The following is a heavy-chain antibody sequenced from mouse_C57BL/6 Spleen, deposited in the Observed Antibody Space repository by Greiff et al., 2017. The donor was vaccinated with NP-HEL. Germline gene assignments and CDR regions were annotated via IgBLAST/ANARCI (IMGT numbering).Heavy chain of an antibody. V-gene: IGHV1-15*01. CDR3: TRSFYGYDDWYFDV. D-gene: IGHD2-9*01. Sequence: QVQLKESGAELVRPGASVTLSCKASGYTFTDYEMHWVKQTPVHGLEWIGAIDPETGGTAYNQKFKGKAILTADKSSSTAYMELRSLTSEDSAVYYCTRSFYGYDDWYFDVWGTGTTVTVSS. CDR2: IDPETGGT. CDR1: GYTFTDYE. J-gene: IGHJ1*03.